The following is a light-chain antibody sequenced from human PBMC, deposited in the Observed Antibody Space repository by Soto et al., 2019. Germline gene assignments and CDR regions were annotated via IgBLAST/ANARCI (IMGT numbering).Light chain of an antibody. CDR1: QSVSIN. CDR2: SGS. J-gene: IGKJ1*01. Sequence: EIVMTQSPATLSVSPGERATLSCRASQSVSINIAWYQRKPGQAPRLLIYSGSTRATGIPARFSGSGSGTEFTLTISSLQSEDFAVYYCQQYNNWPQTFGQGTKVEL. CDR3: QQYNNWPQT. V-gene: IGKV3-15*01.